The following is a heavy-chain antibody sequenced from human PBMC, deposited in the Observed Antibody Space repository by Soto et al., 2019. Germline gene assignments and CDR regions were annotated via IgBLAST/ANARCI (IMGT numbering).Heavy chain of an antibody. CDR3: ASGSIVGATYGMDV. Sequence: GGSLRLSGAASGLPLSSYSMTWVRRLQGKGLEWVSSISSSSIYIYYADSVKGRLTISRDNAKNSLYLQMNSLRAEDTAVYYCASGSIVGATYGMDVWGQGTTVTVSS. D-gene: IGHD1-26*01. V-gene: IGHV3-21*01. CDR1: GLPLSSYS. CDR2: ISSSSIYI. J-gene: IGHJ6*02.